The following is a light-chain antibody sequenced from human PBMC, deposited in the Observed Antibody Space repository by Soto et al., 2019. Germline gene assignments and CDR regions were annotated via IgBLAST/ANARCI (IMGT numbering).Light chain of an antibody. CDR2: WAS. CDR1: QSVLYSSNNKNY. J-gene: IGKJ2*01. Sequence: DIVMTQSPDSLAVSLGERATINCKSSQSVLYSSNNKNYLAWYQQKPGQPPKLLIYWASTRESGVPDRFSGSGSGTDFTLNISSLQAEDVAVYYCQQYYSLYTVGQGTKLEIK. V-gene: IGKV4-1*01. CDR3: QQYYSLYT.